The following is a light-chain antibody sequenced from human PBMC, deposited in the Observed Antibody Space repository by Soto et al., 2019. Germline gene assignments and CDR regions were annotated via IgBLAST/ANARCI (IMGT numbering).Light chain of an antibody. V-gene: IGKV4-1*01. CDR1: QSVLYSSNNKNY. J-gene: IGKJ2*01. Sequence: DIVMTQSPDSLAVSLGEWATINCKSSQSVLYSSNNKNYLAWYQQRPGQPPKLLIYWASTRESGVPDRFSSSGSVTDFTLPITRLQAEDVAVYYCQQYESTPPTFGQGTKLEI. CDR3: QQYESTPPT. CDR2: WAS.